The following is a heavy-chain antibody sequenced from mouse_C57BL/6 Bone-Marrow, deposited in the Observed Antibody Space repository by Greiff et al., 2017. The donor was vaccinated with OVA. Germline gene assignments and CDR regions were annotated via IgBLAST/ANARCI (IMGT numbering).Heavy chain of an antibody. CDR1: GYTFTSYW. CDR2: IDPNSGGT. CDR3: ARRRSYGSSYGWYFDV. D-gene: IGHD1-1*01. Sequence: VQLQQPGAELVKPGASVKLSCKASGYTFTSYWMHWVKQRPGRGLEWIGRIDPNSGGTKYNEKFKSKATLTVDKPSSTAYMQISSLTSEDSAVYYCARRRSYGSSYGWYFDVWGTGTTVTVSS. V-gene: IGHV1-72*01. J-gene: IGHJ1*03.